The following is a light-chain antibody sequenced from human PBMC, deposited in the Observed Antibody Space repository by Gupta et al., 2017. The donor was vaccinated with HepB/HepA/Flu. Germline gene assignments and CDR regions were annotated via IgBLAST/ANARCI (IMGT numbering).Light chain of an antibody. Sequence: QLVLTQSPPASASLGASVKLTCTLSSGHSSYAIAWHQQQPEKGPRYLMKLNSDGSHSKGDGIPDRFSGSSSGAERYLTISSLQSEDEAEYYCQTWGTGIDVVFGGGTKLTVL. J-gene: IGLJ2*01. CDR1: SGHSSYA. CDR3: QTWGTGIDVV. V-gene: IGLV4-69*01. CDR2: LNSDGSH.